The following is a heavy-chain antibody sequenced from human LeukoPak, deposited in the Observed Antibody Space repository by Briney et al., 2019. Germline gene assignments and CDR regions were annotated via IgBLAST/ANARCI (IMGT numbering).Heavy chain of an antibody. J-gene: IGHJ4*02. CDR1: GGTFSSYA. CDR2: IIPIFGTA. D-gene: IGHD3-3*01. V-gene: IGHV1-69*05. Sequence: SVKVSCKASGGTFSSYAISWVRQAPGQGLEWMGGIIPIFGTANYAQKFQGRVTIATDESTSTAYMELRSLRSDDTAVYYCARDHGQEIFGVVTGGYWGQGTLVTVSS. CDR3: ARDHGQEIFGVVTGGY.